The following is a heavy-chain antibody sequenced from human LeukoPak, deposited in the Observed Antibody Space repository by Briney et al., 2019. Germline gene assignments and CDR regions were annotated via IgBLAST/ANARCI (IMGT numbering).Heavy chain of an antibody. CDR2: ISAYNGNT. J-gene: IGHJ4*02. CDR1: GYTFTSYG. V-gene: IGHV1-18*01. D-gene: IGHD6-13*01. Sequence: ASVKVSCKASGYTFTSYGISWVRQAPGQGLEWMGWISAYNGNTNYAQKLQGRVTMTTDTSTSTAYMELRSLRSDDTAVYYCARASLYSGSWYFDYWGQGTLVTVSS. CDR3: ARASLYSGSWYFDY.